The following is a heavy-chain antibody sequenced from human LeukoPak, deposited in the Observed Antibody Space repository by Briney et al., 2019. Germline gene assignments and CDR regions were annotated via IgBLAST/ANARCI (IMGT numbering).Heavy chain of an antibody. CDR2: INHSGST. Sequence: SETLSLTCTVSGGSISSYYWSWIRQPPGKGLEWIGEINHSGSTNYNPSLKSRVTISVDTSKNQFSLKLSSVTGADTAVYYCARAAKGDGYKLFDYWGQGTLVTVSS. V-gene: IGHV4-34*01. CDR3: ARAAKGDGYKLFDY. CDR1: GGSISSYY. J-gene: IGHJ4*02. D-gene: IGHD5-24*01.